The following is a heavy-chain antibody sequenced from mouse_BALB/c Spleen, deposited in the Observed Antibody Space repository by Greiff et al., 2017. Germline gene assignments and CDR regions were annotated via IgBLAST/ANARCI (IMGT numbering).Heavy chain of an antibody. J-gene: IGHJ1*01. Sequence: VQLQQSGAELARPGASVKMSCKASGYTFTSYTMHWVKQRPGQGLEWIGYINPSSGYTNYNQKFKDKATLTADKSSSTTYMQLSSLTSEDSAVYYCARSSYDYDVYFDVWGAGTTVTVSS. CDR1: GYTFTSYT. CDR2: INPSSGYT. CDR3: ARSSYDYDVYFDV. V-gene: IGHV1-4*01. D-gene: IGHD2-4*01.